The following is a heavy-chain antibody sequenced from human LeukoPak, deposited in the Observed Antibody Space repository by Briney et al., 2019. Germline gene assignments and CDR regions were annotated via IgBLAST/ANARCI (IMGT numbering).Heavy chain of an antibody. CDR1: GFTFSSYG. D-gene: IGHD2-21*02. CDR3: AKDCGGDCYLDY. V-gene: IGHV3-30*18. CDR2: ISYDGSNK. J-gene: IGHJ4*02. Sequence: GGSLRLSCAASGFTFSSYGMHWVRQAPGKGLEWVAVISYDGSNKYYADSVKGRFTISRDNSKNTLYLQMNSLRAEDTAVYYCAKDCGGDCYLDYWGQGTLDTVSS.